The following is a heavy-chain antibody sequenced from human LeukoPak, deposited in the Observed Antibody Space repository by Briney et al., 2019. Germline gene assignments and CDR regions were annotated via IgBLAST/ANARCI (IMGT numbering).Heavy chain of an antibody. Sequence: GGALRLSCAASGFTFDDYGMSWVRQAPGKGREWVSGINWNGGSTGYADSVKGRVTISRDNAKNSLYLQMNSLRAEDTALYYCARASLYDNSAYYLDYCGQGTLVTVSS. CDR3: ARASLYDNSAYYLDY. V-gene: IGHV3-20*04. CDR1: GFTFDDYG. J-gene: IGHJ4*02. D-gene: IGHD3-22*01. CDR2: INWNGGST.